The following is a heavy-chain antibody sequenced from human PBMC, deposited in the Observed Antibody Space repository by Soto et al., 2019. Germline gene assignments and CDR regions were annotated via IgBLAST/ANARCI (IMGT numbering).Heavy chain of an antibody. D-gene: IGHD5-18*01. Sequence: GGSLRLSCAASGFTFSNAWMNWVRQAPGKGLEWVGRIKSKTDGGTTDYAAPVKGRFTISRDDSKNTLYLQMNSLKTEDTAVYYCTTDRVGYSYVYYYYGMDVWGQGTTVTVSS. CDR3: TTDRVGYSYVYYYYGMDV. CDR2: IKSKTDGGTT. V-gene: IGHV3-15*07. CDR1: GFTFSNAW. J-gene: IGHJ6*02.